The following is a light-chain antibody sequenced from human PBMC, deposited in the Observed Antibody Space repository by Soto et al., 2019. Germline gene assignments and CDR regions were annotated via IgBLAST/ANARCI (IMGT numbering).Light chain of an antibody. CDR1: TSDVRPYNL. V-gene: IGLV2-14*02. CDR2: EGS. CDR3: SSFAGTNSFV. J-gene: IGLJ1*01. Sequence: QSALTQPASVSGSPGQSITISCTGITSDVRPYNLVSWYQQHPAKAPKLMIFEGSKRPSGVSSRFSASESGNTASLTVSGLQAEDEADYYCSSFAGTNSFVFGTGTKVTVL.